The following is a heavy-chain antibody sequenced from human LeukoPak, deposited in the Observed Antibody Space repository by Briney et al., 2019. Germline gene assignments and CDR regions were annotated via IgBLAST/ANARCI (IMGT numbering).Heavy chain of an antibody. Sequence: PGGSLRLSCAASGFTFSSYDMHWVRQATGKGLEWVSAIGTAGDTYYPGSVKGRFTISRENAKNSLYLQMNSLRAGDTAVYYCARDLGYNWFDPWGQGTLVTVSS. CDR3: ARDLGYNWFDP. D-gene: IGHD2-15*01. V-gene: IGHV3-13*01. CDR1: GFTFSSYD. CDR2: IGTAGDT. J-gene: IGHJ5*02.